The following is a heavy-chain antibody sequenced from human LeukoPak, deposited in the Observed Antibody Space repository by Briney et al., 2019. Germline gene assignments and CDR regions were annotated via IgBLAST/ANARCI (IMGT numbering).Heavy chain of an antibody. V-gene: IGHV5-51*01. CDR3: ARLGRSSGDVHNYGFDY. CDR2: IYPGDSDT. Sequence: GESLKISCKGSGYSFTNYWIGWVRQMPGKGLEWMGIIYPGDSDTRYSPSFQGQVTISADKSISTAYLQWSSLKASDTAMYYCARLGRSSGDVHNYGFDYWGQGTLVTVSS. D-gene: IGHD5-24*01. CDR1: GYSFTNYW. J-gene: IGHJ4*02.